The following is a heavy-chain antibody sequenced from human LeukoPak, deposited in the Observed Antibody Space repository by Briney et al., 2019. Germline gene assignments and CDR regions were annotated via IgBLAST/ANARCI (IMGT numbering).Heavy chain of an antibody. Sequence: VASVKVSCKASGYTFTSYYMHWVRQAPGQGLEWMGIINPSGGSTSYAQKLQGRLTLTTDTSTNSAYMELRSLRSDDTAMYYCARDRSGPFDSWGQGTLVTVSS. J-gene: IGHJ4*02. CDR3: ARDRSGPFDS. D-gene: IGHD3-10*01. V-gene: IGHV1-46*01. CDR2: INPSGGST. CDR1: GYTFTSYY.